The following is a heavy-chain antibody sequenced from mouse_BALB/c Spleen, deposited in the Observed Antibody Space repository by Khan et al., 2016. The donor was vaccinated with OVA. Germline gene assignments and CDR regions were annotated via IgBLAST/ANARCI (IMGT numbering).Heavy chain of an antibody. Sequence: EVQLQQSGPELMKPGASVKISCKASGYSFTSYYIHWVMQRHGESLEWIGYIDPFSGGSTYNQKFKVKATLTVDQSSSTAYIHLSNLTSEDSAVYYCTRHGYVACFTYWGQGTLVTVSA. CDR2: IDPFSGGS. V-gene: IGHV1S135*01. CDR3: TRHGYVACFTY. J-gene: IGHJ3*01. D-gene: IGHD2-2*01. CDR1: GYSFTSYY.